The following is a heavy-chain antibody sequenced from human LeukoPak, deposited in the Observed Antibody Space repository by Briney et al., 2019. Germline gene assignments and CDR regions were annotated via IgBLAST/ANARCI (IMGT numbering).Heavy chain of an antibody. Sequence: SVKVSCKASGGTFSSYAISWVRQAPGQGLEWMGRIIPIFGTANYAQKFQGRVTITTDESTSTAYMELSSLRSEDTAVYYRATDDPLGSGYYFTYWGQGTLVTVSS. CDR3: ATDDPLGSGYYFTY. CDR2: IIPIFGTA. V-gene: IGHV1-69*05. CDR1: GGTFSSYA. J-gene: IGHJ4*02. D-gene: IGHD3-22*01.